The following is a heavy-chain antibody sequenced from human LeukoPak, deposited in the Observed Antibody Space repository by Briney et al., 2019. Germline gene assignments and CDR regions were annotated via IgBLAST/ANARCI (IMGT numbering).Heavy chain of an antibody. D-gene: IGHD4-17*01. Sequence: GESLKISCKGSGYSFTSYWIGWVRQMPGKGLEWMGIIYPGDSDTRYSPSFQGQVTISADKSISTAYLQWSSLKASDTAMYYCARIYGDYNYYYYYGMDGWGQGTTVTVSS. CDR2: IYPGDSDT. V-gene: IGHV5-51*01. CDR1: GYSFTSYW. J-gene: IGHJ6*02. CDR3: ARIYGDYNYYYYYGMDG.